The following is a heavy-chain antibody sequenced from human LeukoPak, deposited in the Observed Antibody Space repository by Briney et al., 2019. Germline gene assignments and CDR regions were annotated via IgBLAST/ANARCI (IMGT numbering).Heavy chain of an antibody. V-gene: IGHV5-51*01. D-gene: IGHD5-24*01. CDR2: IYPTNSDT. CDR3: VRPNSLQLERGDY. CDR1: GYLFTSYW. Sequence: GESLKISCKGPGYLFTSYWIGRVRQMPGKGLEWMGVIYPTNSDTRYSPSLQGQVTISADKSINTAYLQWSSLKATATDMYFCVRPNSLQLERGDYWGQGTLVTVSS. J-gene: IGHJ4*02.